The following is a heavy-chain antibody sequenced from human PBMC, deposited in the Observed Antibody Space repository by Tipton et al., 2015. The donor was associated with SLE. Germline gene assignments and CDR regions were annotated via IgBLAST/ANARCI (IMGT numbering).Heavy chain of an antibody. CDR1: GFSFTSYD. J-gene: IGHJ4*02. CDR3: ARGLTR. Sequence: QLVQSGAEVKKPGSSVKVSCTTYGFSFTSYDINWVRQDTGQGLEWMGWLNPKSGYTHYAEKFQGRVTMIRNTSISTAYMELSSLRSEDTGVYYCARGLTRWGQGTRVTVSS. CDR2: LNPKSGYT. V-gene: IGHV1-8*01.